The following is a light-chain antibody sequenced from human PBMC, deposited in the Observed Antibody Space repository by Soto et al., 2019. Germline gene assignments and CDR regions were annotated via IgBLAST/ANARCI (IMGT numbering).Light chain of an antibody. CDR3: AVWDDSLNAWV. Sequence: QLVLTQPPSASGTPGQRVTISCSGSSSNIGSRTVNWYQQLPGTAPKLLIYATYQRPSGVPDRFSGSKSGTSASLAISGLQSEDEAEYSCAVWDDSLNAWVFGGGTKLTVL. CDR2: ATY. V-gene: IGLV1-44*01. J-gene: IGLJ3*02. CDR1: SSNIGSRT.